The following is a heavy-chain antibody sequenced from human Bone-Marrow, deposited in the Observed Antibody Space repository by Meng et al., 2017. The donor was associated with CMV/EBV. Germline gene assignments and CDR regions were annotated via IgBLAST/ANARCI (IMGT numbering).Heavy chain of an antibody. CDR1: GVSFSGYY. CDR3: ARGAVPKGMDV. V-gene: IGHV4-34*01. J-gene: IGHJ6*02. D-gene: IGHD6-19*01. Sequence: SETLSLTCAVYGVSFSGYYWSWIRQPPGKGLEWIGEINHSGSTNFNTSLMSGVTISVDTSKNQFSLKLSSVTAEDTAVYYCARGAVPKGMDVWGQGTTVTVSS. CDR2: INHSGST.